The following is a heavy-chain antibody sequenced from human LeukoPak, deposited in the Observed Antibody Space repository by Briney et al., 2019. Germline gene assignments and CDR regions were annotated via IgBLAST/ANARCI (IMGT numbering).Heavy chain of an antibody. V-gene: IGHV1-18*01. D-gene: IGHD3-3*01. CDR2: ISAYNGNT. Sequence: GASVKVSCKASGYTFTSYGMSWVRQAPGQGLEWMGWISAYNGNTNYAQKLQGRVTMTTATSTSTAYMELRSLRSDDTAVYYCARDLGYYFWSGYCGGDYWGQGTLVTVSS. CDR3: ARDLGYYFWSGYCGGDY. CDR1: GYTFTSYG. J-gene: IGHJ4*02.